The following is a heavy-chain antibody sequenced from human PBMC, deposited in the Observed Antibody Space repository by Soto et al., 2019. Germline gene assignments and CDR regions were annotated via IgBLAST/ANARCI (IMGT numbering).Heavy chain of an antibody. V-gene: IGHV1-69*13. Sequence: SVKVSCKASGGTFSGYAISWVRQAPGQGLEWMGEIIPMFGTSNYAQKFQGRVTITADESTSTAYMELSSLRSEDTAVYYCARGSCSSTSCYKEYYFDLWGQGTLVTVPQ. J-gene: IGHJ4*02. CDR2: IIPMFGTS. CDR3: ARGSCSSTSCYKEYYFDL. D-gene: IGHD2-2*02. CDR1: GGTFSGYA.